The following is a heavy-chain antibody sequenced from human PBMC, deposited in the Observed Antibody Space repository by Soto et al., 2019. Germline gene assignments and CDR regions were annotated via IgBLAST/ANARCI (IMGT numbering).Heavy chain of an antibody. Sequence: QVQLVESGGGLVKPGGTLRLSCAASGFTFSDYHMDWIRQAPGKGLEWVAHISNSGRKVYLGDPVKGRLTISRDNANNSLYLLLNNLRADDTAVYFCARDGYNSGYFDSWGQGTLVTVSS. D-gene: IGHD5-12*01. J-gene: IGHJ4*02. CDR3: ARDGYNSGYFDS. CDR1: GFTFSDYH. CDR2: ISNSGRKV. V-gene: IGHV3-11*01.